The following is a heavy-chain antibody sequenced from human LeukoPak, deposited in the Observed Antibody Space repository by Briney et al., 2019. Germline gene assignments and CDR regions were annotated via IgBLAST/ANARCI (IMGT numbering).Heavy chain of an antibody. CDR3: AKAYSSGWYVGY. CDR2: IRYDGSNK. CDR1: GFTFDDYG. V-gene: IGHV3-30*02. J-gene: IGHJ4*02. D-gene: IGHD6-19*01. Sequence: PGGSLRLSCAASGFTFDDYGMSWVRQAPGKGLEWVAFIRYDGSNKYYADSVKGRFTISRDNSKNTLYLQMNSLRAEDTAVYYCAKAYSSGWYVGYWGQGTLVTVSS.